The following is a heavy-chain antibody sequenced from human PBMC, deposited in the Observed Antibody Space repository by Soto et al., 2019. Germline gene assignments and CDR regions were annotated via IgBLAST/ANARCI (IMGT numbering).Heavy chain of an antibody. V-gene: IGHV4-38-2*02. D-gene: IGHD6-6*01. Sequence: SETLSLICAVSGDSSSSGYYWGWIRQPPGKGLEWIGSTYHSGSTYYNPSLKSRATISVDTSKNQFSLKLSSVTAADTAVYYCARELSSSSPGMDYWGQGTLVNVSS. CDR1: GDSSSSGYY. CDR2: TYHSGST. CDR3: ARELSSSSPGMDY. J-gene: IGHJ4*02.